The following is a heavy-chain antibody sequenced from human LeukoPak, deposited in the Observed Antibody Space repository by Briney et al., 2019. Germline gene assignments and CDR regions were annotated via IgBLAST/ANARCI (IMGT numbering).Heavy chain of an antibody. CDR2: IWYEGTNK. CDR3: ARQGGLGNYAAGSWFDP. J-gene: IGHJ5*02. Sequence: GGSLRLSCAASGFTFSSYGAHWVRQAPGKGLEWVAVIWYEGTNKYYGDSVKGRFTISRDNSKNTLYLQMNSLRVEDTAMYYCARQGGLGNYAAGSWFDPWGQGTLVTVSS. CDR1: GFTFSSYG. D-gene: IGHD1-7*01. V-gene: IGHV3-33*01.